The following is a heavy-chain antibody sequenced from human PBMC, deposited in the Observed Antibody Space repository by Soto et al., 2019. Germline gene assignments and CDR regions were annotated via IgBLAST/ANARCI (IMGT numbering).Heavy chain of an antibody. J-gene: IGHJ6*03. V-gene: IGHV5-51*01. CDR2: IYPGDSDT. CDR1: GYSFTSYW. Sequence: GESLKISCKGSGYSFTSYWIGWVRQMPGKGLEWMGIIYPGDSDTRYSPSFQGQVTISADKSISTAYLQWSSLKASDTAMYYCARHILGYCSGGSCYSNYYYYMDVWGKGTTVTVSS. CDR3: ARHILGYCSGGSCYSNYYYYMDV. D-gene: IGHD2-15*01.